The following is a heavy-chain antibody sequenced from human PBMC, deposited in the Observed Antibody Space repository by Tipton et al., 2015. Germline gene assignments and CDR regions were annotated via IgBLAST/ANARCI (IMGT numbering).Heavy chain of an antibody. J-gene: IGHJ4*02. CDR1: AYSISSDYY. CDR3: VRSSGHSGYGAFDY. Sequence: TLSLTCAVSAYSISSDYYWGWIRQPPGKGLEWIGSISHSGNTYYNPSLKSRVTMSRNTSKNQFSLKLTSVTAADTAVYYCVRSSGHSGYGAFDYWGQGVLVIVSS. V-gene: IGHV4-38-2*01. D-gene: IGHD5-12*01. CDR2: ISHSGNT.